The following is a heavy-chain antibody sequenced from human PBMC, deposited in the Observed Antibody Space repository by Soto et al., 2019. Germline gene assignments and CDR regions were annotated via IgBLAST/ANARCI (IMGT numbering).Heavy chain of an antibody. J-gene: IGHJ5*01. CDR2: TYYRSKWYN. CDR1: GDSVSSNTAV. CDR3: AREPAVLLGLINWFDS. Sequence: SQTLSLTCGISGDSVSSNTAVWNWIRQSPSRGLEWLGRTYYRSKWYNDYAVSVQSRITINPDTSKNQFSLQLTSVTPEDTAVYYCAREPAVLLGLINWFDSWGQGTLVTVSS. D-gene: IGHD2-8*01. V-gene: IGHV6-1*01.